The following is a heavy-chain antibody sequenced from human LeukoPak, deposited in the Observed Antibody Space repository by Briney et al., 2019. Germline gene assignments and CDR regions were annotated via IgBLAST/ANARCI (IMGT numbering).Heavy chain of an antibody. J-gene: IGHJ4*02. CDR3: ARTPMERGIAVAGTDY. D-gene: IGHD6-19*01. CDR2: IYYSGST. CDR1: GGSISNYY. Sequence: SETLSLTCTVSGGSISNYYWSWIRQPPGKGLEWIGYIYYSGSTNYNPSLKSRVTISVDTSKNQFSLKLSSVTAADTAVYYCARTPMERGIAVAGTDYWGQGTLVTVSS. V-gene: IGHV4-59*12.